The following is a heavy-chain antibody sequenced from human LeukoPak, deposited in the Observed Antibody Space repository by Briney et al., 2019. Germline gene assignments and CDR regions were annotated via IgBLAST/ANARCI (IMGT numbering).Heavy chain of an antibody. CDR1: GGSFSGYY. CDR3: ARGDSSGYQNHLYFDY. J-gene: IGHJ4*02. D-gene: IGHD3-22*01. Sequence: SETLSLTCAVYGGSFSGYYWSWIRQPPGKGLEWIGEINHSGSTNYNPSLKSRDTISVDTSKNQFSLKLSSVTAADTAVYYCARGDSSGYQNHLYFDYWGQGTLVTVSS. V-gene: IGHV4-34*01. CDR2: INHSGST.